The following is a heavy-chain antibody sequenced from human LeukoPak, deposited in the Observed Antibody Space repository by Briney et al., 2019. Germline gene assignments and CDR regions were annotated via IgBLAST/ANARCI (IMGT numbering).Heavy chain of an antibody. CDR1: GYTFTSYG. D-gene: IGHD2-8*01. CDR2: MNPNSGNT. Sequence: GASVEVSCKASGYTFTSYGISWVRQAPGQGLEWMGWMNPNSGNTGYAQKFQGRVTMTRNTSISTAYMELSSLRSEDTAVYYCAREEEMVYGDFDYWGQGTLVTVSS. CDR3: AREEEMVYGDFDY. V-gene: IGHV1-8*02. J-gene: IGHJ4*02.